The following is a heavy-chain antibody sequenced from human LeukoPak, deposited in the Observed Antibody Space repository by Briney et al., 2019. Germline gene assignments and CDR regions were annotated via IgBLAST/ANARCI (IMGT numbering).Heavy chain of an antibody. Sequence: GGSLRLSCAASGFTFSSYAMSWVRHAPGKGLEWVSAISGSGGSTYYADSVKGLFTISRDNSKNTLYLQMNSLRAEDTAVYYCAKRRGLELLYYYYMDVWGKGTTVTVSS. CDR3: AKRRGLELLYYYYMDV. J-gene: IGHJ6*03. CDR1: GFTFSSYA. V-gene: IGHV3-23*01. CDR2: ISGSGGST. D-gene: IGHD1-7*01.